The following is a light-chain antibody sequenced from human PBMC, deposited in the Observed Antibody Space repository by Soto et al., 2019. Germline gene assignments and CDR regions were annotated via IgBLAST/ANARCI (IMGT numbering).Light chain of an antibody. V-gene: IGKV1-33*01. CDR1: QDISNY. CDR3: QQHDNWPYT. CDR2: DAS. J-gene: IGKJ2*01. Sequence: DIQMTQSPSSLSASVGDRVTITCQASQDISNYLNWYQQKPGKAPKLLIYDASNLETGVPSRFSGSGSGTEFSLTISSLKSEDFAVYYCQQHDNWPYTFGQGTKLEIK.